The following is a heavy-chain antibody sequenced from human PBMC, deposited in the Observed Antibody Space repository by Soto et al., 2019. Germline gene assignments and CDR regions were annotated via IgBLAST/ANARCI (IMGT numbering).Heavy chain of an antibody. J-gene: IGHJ2*01. CDR1: GFTFSIYP. V-gene: IGHV3-23*01. Sequence: EVQLLESGGGLVQPGGSLRLSCAASGFTFSIYPMSWVRQTPEKGLEWVSTIGTTGGDTYYADSVSGRSTISRDDSKNTLYLQMSSLRAEESAVYYCAKSRVDSGRGYFDLWGRGTLVTVSS. CDR2: IGTTGGDT. D-gene: IGHD6-25*01. CDR3: AKSRVDSGRGYFDL.